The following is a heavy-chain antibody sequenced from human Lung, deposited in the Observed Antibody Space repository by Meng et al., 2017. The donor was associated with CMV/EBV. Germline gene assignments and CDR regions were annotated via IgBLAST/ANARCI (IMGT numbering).Heavy chain of an antibody. CDR1: GFTFSTYG. CDR3: AKDYDFWSAYPDYYGMDV. CDR2: IWNDGSKK. V-gene: IGHV3-33*06. J-gene: IGHJ6*02. Sequence: GESXKISCAASGFTFSTYGMHWVRQAPGKGLEWVAVIWNDGSKKYYADSVKGRFTISRDNSKNTLYLQMNSLRAEDTAVYYCAKDYDFWSAYPDYYGMDVWXQGTXVTVSS. D-gene: IGHD3-3*01.